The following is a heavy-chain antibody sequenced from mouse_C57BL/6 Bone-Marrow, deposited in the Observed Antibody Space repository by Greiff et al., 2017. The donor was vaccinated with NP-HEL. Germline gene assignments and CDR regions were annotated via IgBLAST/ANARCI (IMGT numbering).Heavy chain of an antibody. V-gene: IGHV5-4*01. J-gene: IGHJ2*01. CDR1: GFTFSSYA. CDR2: ISDGGSYT. Sequence: EVKLVESGGGLVKPGGSLKLSCAASGFTFSSYAMSWVRQTPEKRLEWVATISDGGSYTYYPDNVKGRFTISRDNAKNNLYLQMSHLKSEDTAMYYCARDGVLRYYFDYWGQGTTLTVSS. D-gene: IGHD1-1*01. CDR3: ARDGVLRYYFDY.